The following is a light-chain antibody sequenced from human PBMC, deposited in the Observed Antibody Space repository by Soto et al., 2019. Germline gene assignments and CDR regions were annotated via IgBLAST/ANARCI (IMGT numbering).Light chain of an antibody. V-gene: IGKV3-20*01. CDR2: ETS. CDR3: QQYGSSPGT. J-gene: IGKJ1*01. CDR1: QRVRDSH. Sequence: EMVLTQCAGTLSLSRGERATLSCRASQRVRDSHRAWYQHKPGQTPSLRIYETSSRATGIPDRFRGRGSGTEFAISITRVEPEDVAMYFCQQYGSSPGTFGQGTKVEI.